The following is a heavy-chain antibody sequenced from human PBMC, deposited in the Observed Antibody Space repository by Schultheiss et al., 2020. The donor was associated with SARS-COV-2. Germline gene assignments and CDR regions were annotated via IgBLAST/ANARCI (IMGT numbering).Heavy chain of an antibody. J-gene: IGHJ4*02. CDR3: VRDSTRYCTSTNCYAELFDY. Sequence: GGSLRLSCAGTGFMFSSYGMHWVRQAPGKGLEWVALIWYDGSNKYYADSVKGRFTISRDNSYNTVYLQINSLRADDTAVYYCVRDSTRYCTSTNCYAELFDYWGQGTRVTVSS. CDR1: GFMFSSYG. D-gene: IGHD2-2*01. CDR2: IWYDGSNK. V-gene: IGHV3-33*01.